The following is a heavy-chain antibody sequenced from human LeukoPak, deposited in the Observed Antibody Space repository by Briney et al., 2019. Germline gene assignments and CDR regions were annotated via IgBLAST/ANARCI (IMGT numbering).Heavy chain of an antibody. CDR2: MYYSGNT. CDR3: ARGYSGYDPTYFDY. J-gene: IGHJ4*02. D-gene: IGHD5-12*01. V-gene: IGHV4-59*01. Sequence: SETLSLTCTVSGGSISSYYWSWIRQPPGKGLEWIGYMYYSGNTKYNPSLKSRVTISGDTFKKQFSLKLSSVTAADTAVYYCARGYSGYDPTYFDYWGQGTLVTVSS. CDR1: GGSISSYY.